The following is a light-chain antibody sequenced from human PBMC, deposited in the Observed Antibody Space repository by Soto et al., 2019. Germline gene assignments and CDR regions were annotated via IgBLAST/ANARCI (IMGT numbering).Light chain of an antibody. Sequence: DIQMTQYPSTLSASVGDIVTITCRASQSISSWLAWNQQKPGKAPKLLIRKASSLESGVPSSFSGSGAGPEFTLTIGILQPDGFATYYCQQYNSYPWTFGQGTEVEIK. J-gene: IGKJ1*01. V-gene: IGKV1-5*03. CDR3: QQYNSYPWT. CDR2: KAS. CDR1: QSISSW.